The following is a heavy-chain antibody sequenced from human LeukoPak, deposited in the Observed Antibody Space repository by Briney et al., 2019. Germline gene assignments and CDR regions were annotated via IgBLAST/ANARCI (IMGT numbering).Heavy chain of an antibody. CDR2: ISAYNGNT. J-gene: IGHJ4*02. CDR3: ARERYYYGSGSYNDY. D-gene: IGHD3-10*01. CDR1: GYTFTSYG. V-gene: IGHV1-18*01. Sequence: ASVKVSCKASGYTFTSYGISWVRQAPGQGLEWMGWISAYNGNTNYAQKLQGRVTMTTDTSTSTAYMELRSLRSDDTAVYYCARERYYYGSGSYNDYWGRGTLVTVSS.